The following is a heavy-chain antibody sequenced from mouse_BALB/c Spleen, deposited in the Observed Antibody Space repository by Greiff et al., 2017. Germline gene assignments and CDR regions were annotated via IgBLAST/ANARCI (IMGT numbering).Heavy chain of an antibody. D-gene: IGHD1-1*01. CDR1: GYSITSDYA. CDR3: ARDYYGSSFDY. J-gene: IGHJ2*01. V-gene: IGHV3-2*02. Sequence: VQLQQSGPGLVKPSQSLSLTCTVTGYSITSDYAWNWIRQFPGNKLEWMGYISYSGSTSYNPSHKSRISITRDTSKNQFFLQLKSVTPEDTATYYCARDYYGSSFDYWGQGTTLTVSS. CDR2: ISYSGST.